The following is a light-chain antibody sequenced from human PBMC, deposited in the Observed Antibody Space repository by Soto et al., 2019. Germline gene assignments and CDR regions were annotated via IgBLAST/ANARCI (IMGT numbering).Light chain of an antibody. V-gene: IGKV3-20*01. Sequence: EIVLTQSPGTLSLSPGEAVTLSCRASQTVLSSYVAWYQQKPGQPPRLLIYGASSRATGIPDRFSGSGSGTDFTLTISRLEPEDFGVFCCQQYGNPPQTFGQGTRVEVK. CDR2: GAS. CDR1: QTVLSSY. CDR3: QQYGNPPQT. J-gene: IGKJ1*01.